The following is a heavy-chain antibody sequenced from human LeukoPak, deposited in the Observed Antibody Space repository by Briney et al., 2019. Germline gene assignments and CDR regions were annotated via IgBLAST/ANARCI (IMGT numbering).Heavy chain of an antibody. J-gene: IGHJ4*02. Sequence: GGSLRLSCAASGFTFRSYAMSWVRQAPGKGVEWVSAISGSGGSTYYADSVKGRFTISRDNSKNTLYLQMNSLRAEDTAVYYCAKVGDWPYCSSTSCYKYYFDYWGQGTLVTVSS. CDR3: AKVGDWPYCSSTSCYKYYFDY. CDR2: ISGSGGST. CDR1: GFTFRSYA. D-gene: IGHD2-2*02. V-gene: IGHV3-23*01.